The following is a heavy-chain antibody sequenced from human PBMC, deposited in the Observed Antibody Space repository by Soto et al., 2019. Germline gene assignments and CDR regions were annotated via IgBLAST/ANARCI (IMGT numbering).Heavy chain of an antibody. CDR3: ARGQVVVVPAAILNWFDP. D-gene: IGHD2-2*01. CDR2: INHSGST. Sequence: PSETLSLTCAVYGGSFSVYYWSWIRQPPGKGLEWIADINHSGSTNYNQSLKSRVTISVDTSKNQFSPKLSSVTAADTAVYYCARGQVVVVPAAILNWFDPWGQGTLVTVSS. J-gene: IGHJ5*02. V-gene: IGHV4-34*01. CDR1: GGSFSVYY.